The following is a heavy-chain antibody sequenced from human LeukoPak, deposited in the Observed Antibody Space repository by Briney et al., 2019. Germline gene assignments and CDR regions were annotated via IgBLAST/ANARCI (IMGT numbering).Heavy chain of an antibody. V-gene: IGHV4-34*01. J-gene: IGHJ4*02. CDR2: INHSGST. Sequence: SETLSLTCAVYDGSFSASYWSWIRQPPGKGLEWIGEINHSGSTNYNPSLKSRVTISVDTSKNQFSLKLSSVTAADTAVYYCARPRRGSYGSGSYSYWGQGTLVTVSS. CDR1: DGSFSASY. CDR3: ARPRRGSYGSGSYSY. D-gene: IGHD3-10*01.